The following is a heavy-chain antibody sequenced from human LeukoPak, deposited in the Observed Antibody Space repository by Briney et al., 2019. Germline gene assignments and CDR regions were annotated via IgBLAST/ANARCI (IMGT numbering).Heavy chain of an antibody. Sequence: GASVKVSCKASGYTFTSYGISWVRQAPGQGLEWMGWISAYNGNTNYAQKLQGRVTMTTDTSTSTAYMELRSLRSDDTAVYYCARAREYYYDSSGPDYWGQGTLVTVSS. J-gene: IGHJ4*02. V-gene: IGHV1-18*01. CDR3: ARAREYYYDSSGPDY. CDR2: ISAYNGNT. D-gene: IGHD3-22*01. CDR1: GYTFTSYG.